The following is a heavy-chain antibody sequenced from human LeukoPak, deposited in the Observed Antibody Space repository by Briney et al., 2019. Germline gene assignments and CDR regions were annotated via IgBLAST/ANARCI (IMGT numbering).Heavy chain of an antibody. CDR1: GYTLTELS. D-gene: IGHD3-22*01. J-gene: IGHJ3*02. V-gene: IGHV1-24*01. Sequence: ASVKVSCKVSGYTLTELSMHWVRQAPGKGLEWMGGFDPEAGETIYAQKFHGRVTITEDTSTDTAYMYLSSLRSEDTAVYYCATDPGGYFDRGGYRNDAFDIWGQGTMVTVSS. CDR3: ATDPGGYFDRGGYRNDAFDI. CDR2: FDPEAGET.